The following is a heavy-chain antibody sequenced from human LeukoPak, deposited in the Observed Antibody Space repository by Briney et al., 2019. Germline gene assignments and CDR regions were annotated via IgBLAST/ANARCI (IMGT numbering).Heavy chain of an antibody. CDR2: ITGSSSTI. J-gene: IGHJ6*04. CDR1: GFTFSSYS. V-gene: IGHV3-48*04. CDR3: AELGITMIGGV. Sequence: PGRSLRLSCAASGFTFSSYSMNWVRQAPGKGLEWVSYITGSSSTIFYADSVKGRFTISRDNAKNSLYLQMNSLRAEDTAVYYCAELGITMIGGVWGKGTTVTISS. D-gene: IGHD3-10*02.